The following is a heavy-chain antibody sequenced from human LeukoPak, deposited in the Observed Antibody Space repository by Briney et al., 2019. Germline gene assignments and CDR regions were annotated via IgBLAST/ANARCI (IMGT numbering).Heavy chain of an antibody. Sequence: GGSLRLSCAASGFTFSSYAIHWVRQAPGKGLEWVAVISYDGSNKYYADSVKGRFTISRDNSKNTLYLQMNSLRAEDTAVYYCASHDYGDYVSAFDIWGQGTMVTVSS. J-gene: IGHJ3*02. CDR1: GFTFSSYA. V-gene: IGHV3-30-3*01. CDR3: ASHDYGDYVSAFDI. CDR2: ISYDGSNK. D-gene: IGHD4-17*01.